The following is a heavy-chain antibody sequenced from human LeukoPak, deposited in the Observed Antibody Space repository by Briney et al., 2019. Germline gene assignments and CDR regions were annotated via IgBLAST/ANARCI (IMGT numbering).Heavy chain of an antibody. D-gene: IGHD5-18*01. J-gene: IGHJ4*02. CDR2: ISGSGNII. CDR1: GSTFSSYA. V-gene: IGHV3-23*01. CDR3: ARATAADTAMIYFDY. Sequence: GGSLRLSCAASGSTFSSYAMSWVRQAPGKGLEWVSAISGSGNIIYSADSVKGRFTISRDNAKNSLYLQINSLRAEDTAVYYCARATAADTAMIYFDYWGQGTLVTVSS.